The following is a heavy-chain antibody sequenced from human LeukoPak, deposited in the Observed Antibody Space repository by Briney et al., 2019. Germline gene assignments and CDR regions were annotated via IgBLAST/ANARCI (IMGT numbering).Heavy chain of an antibody. J-gene: IGHJ4*02. CDR3: ARGGGRDSGRENDY. V-gene: IGHV3-33*08. D-gene: IGHD1-26*01. CDR1: GFTFSSYA. CDR2: IWYDGSNK. Sequence: GGSLRLSCAASGFTFSSYAMSWVRQAPGKGLEWVAVIWYDGSNKYYADSVKGRFTISRDNSKNTLYLQMNSLRAEDTAVYYCARGGGRDSGRENDYWGQGTLVTVSS.